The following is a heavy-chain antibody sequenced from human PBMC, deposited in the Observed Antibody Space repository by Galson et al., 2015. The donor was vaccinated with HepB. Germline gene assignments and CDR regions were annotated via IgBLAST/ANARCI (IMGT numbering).Heavy chain of an antibody. CDR2: ISYDASHT. Sequence: SLRLSCAASGFSFSSYAMHWVRQVPGKGLEWVAVISYDASHTYYADAVKGRFTISRDNSENTLYLQMASLGVEDTAVYYCARGEIRGFVHNPLDVWGQGTTVAVSS. J-gene: IGHJ6*02. D-gene: IGHD3-10*01. CDR3: ARGEIRGFVHNPLDV. CDR1: GFSFSSYA. V-gene: IGHV3-30*04.